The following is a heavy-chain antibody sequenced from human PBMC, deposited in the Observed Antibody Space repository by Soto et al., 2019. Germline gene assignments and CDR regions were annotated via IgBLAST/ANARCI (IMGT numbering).Heavy chain of an antibody. J-gene: IGHJ3*02. Sequence: EVQLVESGGGLVQPGRSLRLSCAASGFTFDDYAMHWVRQAPGKGLEWVSGISWNSGSIGYADSVKGRFTISRDNAKNSLYLQMNSLRAEDTALYYCAKDKGAGDIVVVVASDAFDIWGRGTMVTVSS. V-gene: IGHV3-9*01. D-gene: IGHD2-15*01. CDR2: ISWNSGSI. CDR3: AKDKGAGDIVVVVASDAFDI. CDR1: GFTFDDYA.